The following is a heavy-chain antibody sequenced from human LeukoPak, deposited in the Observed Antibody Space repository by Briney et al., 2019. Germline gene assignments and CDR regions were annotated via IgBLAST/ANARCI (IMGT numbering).Heavy chain of an antibody. Sequence: GGSLRLSCTASGFAFGDYAMSWFHQAPGKGLEWVGFIRSKAYGGTTEYAASVKGRFTISRDDSKSIAYLQMNSLKTEDTAVYYCTRRGVDYKRQEGAFDIWGQGTMVTVSS. CDR3: TRRGVDYKRQEGAFDI. V-gene: IGHV3-49*03. D-gene: IGHD3-10*01. CDR2: IRSKAYGGTT. CDR1: GFAFGDYA. J-gene: IGHJ3*02.